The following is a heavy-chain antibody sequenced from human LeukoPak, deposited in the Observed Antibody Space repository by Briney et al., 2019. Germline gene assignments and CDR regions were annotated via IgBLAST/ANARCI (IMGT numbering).Heavy chain of an antibody. V-gene: IGHV3-23*01. J-gene: IGHJ4*02. CDR1: GFTFSICP. D-gene: IGHD3-10*01. Sequence: GGSLRLSCAASGFTFSICPMTWVRQAPGKGLEWVSSISDSGVNTWYADSVKGRFTISRDNSKNTMYLQMNRLRAEDTAVYYGASGITLRRGVMDFWGQGTLGTVSS. CDR2: ISDSGVNT. CDR3: ASGITLRRGVMDF.